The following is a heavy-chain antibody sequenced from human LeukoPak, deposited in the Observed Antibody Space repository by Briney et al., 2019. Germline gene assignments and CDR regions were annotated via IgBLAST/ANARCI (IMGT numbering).Heavy chain of an antibody. Sequence: GASVKVSCKASGYSFTSYYMHWARQAPGQGLEWMGIINPSGGSTSYAQKFQGRVTMTRDTSTSTVYMELSSLRSEDTAVYYCARDPYSNGWYDYFDYWGQGTLVTVSS. V-gene: IGHV1-46*01. D-gene: IGHD6-19*01. CDR2: INPSGGST. CDR1: GYSFTSYY. CDR3: ARDPYSNGWYDYFDY. J-gene: IGHJ4*02.